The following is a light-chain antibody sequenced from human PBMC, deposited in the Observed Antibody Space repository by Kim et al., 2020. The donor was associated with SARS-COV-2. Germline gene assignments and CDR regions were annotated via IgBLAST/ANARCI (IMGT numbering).Light chain of an antibody. J-gene: IGLJ2*01. CDR1: SSNIGINT. CDR3: GAWDDSLNGLV. CDR2: GNN. Sequence: ELTQPPSASETPGQRVTISCSGSSSNIGINTVNWYQQLPGTAPKLLIYGNNQRPSGVPDRLSGSKSGTSASLAISGLQSEDEADYFCGAWDDSLNGLVFGGGTQLTVL. V-gene: IGLV1-44*01.